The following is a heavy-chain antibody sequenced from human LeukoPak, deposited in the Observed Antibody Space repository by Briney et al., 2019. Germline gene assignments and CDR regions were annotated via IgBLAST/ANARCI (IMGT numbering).Heavy chain of an antibody. Sequence: SETLSLTCTVSGGSISSYYWGWIRQPPGKGLEWIGSIYYSGSTYYNPSLKSRVTISVDTSKNQFSLKVSSVTAADTAVYYCARADSSGWYNFDYWGQGSLVTVSS. V-gene: IGHV4-39*07. J-gene: IGHJ4*02. CDR3: ARADSSGWYNFDY. CDR2: IYYSGST. CDR1: GGSISSYY. D-gene: IGHD6-19*01.